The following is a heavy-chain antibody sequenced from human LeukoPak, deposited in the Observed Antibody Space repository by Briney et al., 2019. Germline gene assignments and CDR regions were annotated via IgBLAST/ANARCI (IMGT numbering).Heavy chain of an antibody. D-gene: IGHD1-26*01. V-gene: IGHV5-51*01. Sequence: GESLKISCKGSGYGFTSYWIGWVRQMPGKGLEWMGIIYPGDSDTRYSPSFQGQVTISADKSISTAYLQWSSLKASDTAMYYCARHEVGATTGNAFDIWGQGTMVTVSS. CDR1: GYGFTSYW. CDR2: IYPGDSDT. J-gene: IGHJ3*02. CDR3: ARHEVGATTGNAFDI.